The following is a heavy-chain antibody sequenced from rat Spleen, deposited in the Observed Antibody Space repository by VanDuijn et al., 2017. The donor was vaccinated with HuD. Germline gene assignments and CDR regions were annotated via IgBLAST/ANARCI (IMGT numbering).Heavy chain of an antibody. J-gene: IGHJ2*01. D-gene: IGHD4-3*01. V-gene: IGHV2-63*01. Sequence: VQLQESGPGLVQPSQTLSLTCTVSGFSLTSYNVHWVRQPPGKGLEWMGRMKYNGDTSYNSVLKSRLSISRDTSKSQVFLKMNSLQTEDIATYYCARAPQGYIFDYWGQGVMVTVSS. CDR3: ARAPQGYIFDY. CDR1: GFSLTSYN. CDR2: MKYNGDT.